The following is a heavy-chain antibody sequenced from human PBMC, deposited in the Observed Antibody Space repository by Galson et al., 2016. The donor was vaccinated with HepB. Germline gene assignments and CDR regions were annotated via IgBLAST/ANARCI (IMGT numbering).Heavy chain of an antibody. Sequence: SETLSLTCTVSGVPVRTFYWSWVRHPPGKGLEWLGYISYSGTADYNPSLKSRVTISMDKSKNQVSLKLYSTTAADTAVYYCARNDVLQVFHGMDVWGPGTTVTVSS. CDR3: ARNDVLQVFHGMDV. V-gene: IGHV4-59*02. CDR1: GVPVRTFY. CDR2: ISYSGTA. D-gene: IGHD4-11*01. J-gene: IGHJ6*02.